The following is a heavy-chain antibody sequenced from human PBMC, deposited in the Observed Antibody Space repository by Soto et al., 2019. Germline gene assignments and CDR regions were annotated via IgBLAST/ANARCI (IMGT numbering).Heavy chain of an antibody. D-gene: IGHD6-13*01. V-gene: IGHV3-23*01. CDR2: ISGSGGST. CDR3: AKDLRIIAAAGTRLGDFQH. CDR1: GFTFSSYA. J-gene: IGHJ1*01. Sequence: GGSLRLSCAASGFTFSSYAMSWVRQAPGKGLEWVSAISGSGGSTYYADSVKGRFTISRDNSKNTLYLQMNSLRAEDTAVYYCAKDLRIIAAAGTRLGDFQHWGQGTLVTVSS.